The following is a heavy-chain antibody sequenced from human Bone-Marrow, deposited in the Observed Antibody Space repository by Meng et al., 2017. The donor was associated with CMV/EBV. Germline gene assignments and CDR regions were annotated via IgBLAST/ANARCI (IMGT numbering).Heavy chain of an antibody. CDR3: TREDVTGWGFVWLDP. Sequence: GGSLRLSCEASGFTFGDYALSWVRQAPGKGLEWVGFMRSKAYGGTTEYSASVKGRFTISRDDSKSIAYLQMDSLKTEDTAVYYCTREDVTGWGFVWLDPWGQGTPVTVSS. CDR2: MRSKAYGGTT. J-gene: IGHJ5*02. CDR1: GFTFGDYA. V-gene: IGHV3-49*04. D-gene: IGHD3-16*01.